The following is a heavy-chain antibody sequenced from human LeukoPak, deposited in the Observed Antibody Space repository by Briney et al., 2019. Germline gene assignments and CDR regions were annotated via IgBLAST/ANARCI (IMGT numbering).Heavy chain of an antibody. V-gene: IGHV1-3*01. CDR2: INAGNGNT. D-gene: IGHD6-13*01. CDR3: ARVYSSSWYGYFDY. Sequence: ASVRVSRKASGYTFTSYAMHWVRQAPGQRLEWMGWINAGNGNTKYSQKFQGRVTITRDTSASTAYMELSSLRSEDTAVYYCARVYSSSWYGYFDYWGQGTLVTVSS. CDR1: GYTFTSYA. J-gene: IGHJ4*02.